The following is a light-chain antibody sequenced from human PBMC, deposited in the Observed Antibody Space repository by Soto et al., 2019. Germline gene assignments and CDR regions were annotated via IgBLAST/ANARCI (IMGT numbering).Light chain of an antibody. Sequence: DIPLTQSPSFLSVSVGDRVTITCRASQGISSSLAWYQQKPGKAPKLLIYGASTLQSGVPSRFSGSGSGTEFTLTISSLQPEDFASYYCQHLNKFRVTFGQGTRLEIK. V-gene: IGKV1-9*01. CDR3: QHLNKFRVT. J-gene: IGKJ5*01. CDR2: GAS. CDR1: QGISSS.